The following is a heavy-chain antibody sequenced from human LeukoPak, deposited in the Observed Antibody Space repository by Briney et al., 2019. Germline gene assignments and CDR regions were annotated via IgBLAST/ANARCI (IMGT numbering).Heavy chain of an antibody. CDR2: TYYRSKWYT. CDR1: GDSVSSNSAA. J-gene: IGHJ5*02. Sequence: SPTLSLTCAISGDSVSSNSAAWIWIRQSPSRGLEWLGRTYYRSKWYTDYAVSVKSRMTINPDTSKNQFSLQLNSVTPEDTAVYYCARGGNYYWFDPWGQGTLVTVSS. D-gene: IGHD1-26*01. CDR3: ARGGNYYWFDP. V-gene: IGHV6-1*01.